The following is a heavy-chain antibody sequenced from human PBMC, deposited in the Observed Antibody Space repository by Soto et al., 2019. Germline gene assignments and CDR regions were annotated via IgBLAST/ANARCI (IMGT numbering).Heavy chain of an antibody. D-gene: IGHD5-12*01. CDR3: HGYGY. J-gene: IGHJ4*02. CDR1: GFTFSSTNY. V-gene: IGHV3-53*01. CDR2: IYPGDTT. Sequence: EVQLVESGGGLIQPGGSLRLSCVVSGFTFSSTNYMSWVRQAPGKGLEWVSVIYPGDTTFYADSVKGRFTISRDNSKNTLSLHMTRLRAEDTAVYYCHGYGYWGQGTLVTVSS.